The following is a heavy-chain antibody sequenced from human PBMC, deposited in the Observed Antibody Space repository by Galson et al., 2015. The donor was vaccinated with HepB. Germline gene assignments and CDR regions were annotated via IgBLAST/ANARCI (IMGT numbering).Heavy chain of an antibody. CDR1: GFTFSTYA. V-gene: IGHV3-23*01. CDR3: AKGGNWDSRYFDY. J-gene: IGHJ4*02. D-gene: IGHD7-27*01. CDR2: ISGDTAKI. Sequence: SLRLSCAASGFTFSTYAMNWVRQAPGKGLEWVSVISGDTAKIFHADSVKGRFTISRDNSMNTVYLQMDSLRAEDTAVYCCAKGGNWDSRYFDYWGQGGLVTVSS.